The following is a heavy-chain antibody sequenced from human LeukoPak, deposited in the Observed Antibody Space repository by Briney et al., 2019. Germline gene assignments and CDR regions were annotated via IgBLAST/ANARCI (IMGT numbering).Heavy chain of an antibody. CDR1: VTVSSNY. CDR3: VSCSGGSCYFPY. V-gene: IGHV3-66*01. D-gene: IGHD2-15*01. CDR2: IYNSGST. J-gene: IGHJ4*02. Sequence: GGSLRLSCAAPVTVSSNYMSWVRQAPGKGLEWVSVIYNSGSTYYADSVKGGFTISRDNSKNTLYLQMSSLRAEDTAVYYCVSCSGGSCYFPYWGQGTLVTVSS.